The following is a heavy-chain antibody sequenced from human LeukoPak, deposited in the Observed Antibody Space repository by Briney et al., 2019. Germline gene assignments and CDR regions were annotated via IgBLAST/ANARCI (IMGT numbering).Heavy chain of an antibody. D-gene: IGHD6-13*01. Sequence: SETLSLTCTVSGGSISSSSYYWGWIRQPPGKGLGWIGSIYCSGSTYYNPSLKSRVTISVDTSKNQFSLKLSSVTAADTAVYYCARERGYGSSSWYWVSAFDIWGQGTMVTVSS. CDR2: IYCSGST. V-gene: IGHV4-39*07. J-gene: IGHJ3*02. CDR1: GGSISSSSYY. CDR3: ARERGYGSSSWYWVSAFDI.